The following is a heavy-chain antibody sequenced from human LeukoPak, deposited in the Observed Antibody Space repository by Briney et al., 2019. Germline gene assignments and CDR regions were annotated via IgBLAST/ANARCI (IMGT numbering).Heavy chain of an antibody. CDR1: GVSFNAYY. V-gene: IGHV4-34*01. D-gene: IGHD2-8*02. J-gene: IGHJ5*02. Sequence: PSETLSLTCTVSGVSFNAYYWSWIRQSPGKGLEWIGEVSPGGYIKYNPSLKSRDTISVDTSESQLSLRLSSVTAADTAMYYCARIRCGHTGDICYNHWAQGTLVTVSS. CDR3: ARIRCGHTGDICYNH. CDR2: VSPGGYI.